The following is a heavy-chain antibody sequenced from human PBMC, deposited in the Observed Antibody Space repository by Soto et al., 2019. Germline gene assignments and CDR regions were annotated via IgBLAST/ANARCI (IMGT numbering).Heavy chain of an antibody. CDR3: AKERQGRAPNPHPFPSGSAYSLDS. CDR2: ISSRGTNR. V-gene: IGHV3-23*01. D-gene: IGHD3-10*01. J-gene: IGHJ4*02. CDR1: GFTFSDYD. Sequence: EVQLLESGGGFVQPGGSLRLSCATSGFTFSDYDMTWVRQAPGKGPEWVSTISSRGTNRYYANSVRGRFTISRDNSKSTVSMPLYGLRADDTAVYYCAKERQGRAPNPHPFPSGSAYSLDSWGQGTLVTVSS.